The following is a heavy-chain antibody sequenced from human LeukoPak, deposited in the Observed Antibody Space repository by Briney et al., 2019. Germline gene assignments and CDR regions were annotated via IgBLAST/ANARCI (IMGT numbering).Heavy chain of an antibody. D-gene: IGHD3-22*01. CDR2: ISGSGGIT. CDR1: GFTFTAYA. CDR3: AKHDPRRVVITNWFDP. Sequence: GGSLRLSCAASGFTFTAYAISWVCQAPRKGLEWVSAISGSGGITYYADSVKGRFTSSRGNSKNTLYLQMNSLRAEDTAVYYCAKHDPRRVVITNWFDPWGQGTLVTVSS. V-gene: IGHV3-23*01. J-gene: IGHJ5*02.